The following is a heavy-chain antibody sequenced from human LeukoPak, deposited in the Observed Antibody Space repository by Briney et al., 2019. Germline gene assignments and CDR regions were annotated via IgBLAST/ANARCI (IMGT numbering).Heavy chain of an antibody. CDR2: INHSGST. V-gene: IGHV4-34*01. CDR3: ARAPRSMITFGGVITL. D-gene: IGHD3-16*02. Sequence: PSETLSLTCAVYGGSFSGYYWSWIRQPPGKGLEWIGEINHSGSTNYNLSLKSRVTISVDTSKNQFSLKLSSVTAADTAVYYCARAPRSMITFGGVITLWGQGTLVTVSS. CDR1: GGSFSGYY. J-gene: IGHJ4*02.